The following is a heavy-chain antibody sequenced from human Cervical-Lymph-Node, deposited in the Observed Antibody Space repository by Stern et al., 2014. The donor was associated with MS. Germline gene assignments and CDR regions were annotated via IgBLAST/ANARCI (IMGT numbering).Heavy chain of an antibody. D-gene: IGHD6-19*01. CDR3: AKKSGSGWYYVS. V-gene: IGHV3-23*04. CDR2: ISTTGCTT. Sequence: MQLEESGGGLVQPGGSLRLSCAASGFTFSTYDMSWVRRAPGQGPQFVSAISTTGCTTYYADSVKGRFAISRDKSKNTLYLQMNSLRAEDTAVYYWAKKSGSGWYYVSWGQGSLVTVSS. CDR1: GFTFSTYD. J-gene: IGHJ5*02.